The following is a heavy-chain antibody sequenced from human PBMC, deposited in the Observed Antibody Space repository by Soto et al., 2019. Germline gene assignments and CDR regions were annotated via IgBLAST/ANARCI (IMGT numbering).Heavy chain of an antibody. J-gene: IGHJ4*02. CDR3: AHSGYGSGSYYTFDY. CDR2: IYWDDDK. CDR1: GFTSGVG. Sequence: SGPTLVNPTQTLTLTCTFSGFTSGVGVGWIRQPPGKALEWLALIYWDDDKRYSPSLKSRLTITKDTSKNQVVLTMTNMDPVDTATYYCAHSGYGSGSYYTFDYWGQGTLVTVS. D-gene: IGHD3-10*01. V-gene: IGHV2-5*02.